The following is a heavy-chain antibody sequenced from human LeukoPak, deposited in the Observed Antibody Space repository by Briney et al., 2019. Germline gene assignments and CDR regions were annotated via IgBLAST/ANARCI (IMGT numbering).Heavy chain of an antibody. CDR1: GFTFSSYV. Sequence: GGSLRLSCAASGFTFSSYVMSWVRQAPGRGLEWVSAISGSGNSTYYAASLKGRFTISRDNSKNTLYLQMSSLRAEDTAAYYCARIRGGYYSDAFDIWGQGTMVTVSS. CDR2: ISGSGNST. CDR3: ARIRGGYYSDAFDI. V-gene: IGHV3-23*01. D-gene: IGHD3-22*01. J-gene: IGHJ3*02.